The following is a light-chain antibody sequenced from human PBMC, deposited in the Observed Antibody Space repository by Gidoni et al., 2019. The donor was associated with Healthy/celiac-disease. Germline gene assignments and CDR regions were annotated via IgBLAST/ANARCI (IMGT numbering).Light chain of an antibody. CDR3: QTWGTGIRV. V-gene: IGLV4-69*01. CDR2: LNCDGSH. J-gene: IGLJ3*02. Sequence: QLVLTQSPSASASLGASAKLTCTLSSGHSSYAIAWHQQQPAKGPRYLMKLNCDGSHSKGDGIPARFSGSSSGAERYLTISSLQSEDEADYYCQTWGTGIRVFGGGTTLTVL. CDR1: SGHSSYA.